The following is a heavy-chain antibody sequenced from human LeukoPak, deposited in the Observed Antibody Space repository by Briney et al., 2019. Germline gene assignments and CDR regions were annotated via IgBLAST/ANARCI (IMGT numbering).Heavy chain of an antibody. V-gene: IGHV4-34*01. CDR1: GGSFSGYH. Sequence: PSETLSLTCAVYGGSFSGYHWSWIRQPPGKGLEWIGEINHSGSTNYNPSLKSRVTISVDTSKNQFSLKLSSVTAADTAVYYCARGQLPRGYYYMDVWGKGTTVTVSS. CDR2: INHSGST. J-gene: IGHJ6*03. D-gene: IGHD2-2*01. CDR3: ARGQLPRGYYYMDV.